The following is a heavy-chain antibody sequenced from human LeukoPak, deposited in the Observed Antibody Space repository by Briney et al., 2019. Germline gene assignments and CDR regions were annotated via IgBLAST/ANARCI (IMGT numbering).Heavy chain of an antibody. V-gene: IGHV5-51*01. Sequence: GESLKISCKGSGYSFTNYWIGWVRQMPGKGLELMGLIYPGDSDTTYSPSFQGQVTISADKSITTAYLQWSSPKASDTAIYYCTRLMTRGVITSPFDSWGQGTLVSVSS. CDR3: TRLMTRGVITSPFDS. CDR2: IYPGDSDT. CDR1: GYSFTNYW. J-gene: IGHJ4*02. D-gene: IGHD3-10*01.